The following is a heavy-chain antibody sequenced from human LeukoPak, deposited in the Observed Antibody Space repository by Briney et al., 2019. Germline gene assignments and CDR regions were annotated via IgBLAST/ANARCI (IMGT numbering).Heavy chain of an antibody. CDR3: ARTTVVRYYYYGMDV. D-gene: IGHD4-23*01. Sequence: SETLSLTCTVSGGSISSYYWSWIRQPAGKGLEWIGRIYTSGSTNYNPSLKSRVTISVDTSKNQFSLKLSSVTAADTAVYYCARTTVVRYYYYGMDVWGQGTTVTVSS. J-gene: IGHJ6*02. CDR1: GGSISSYY. V-gene: IGHV4-4*07. CDR2: IYTSGST.